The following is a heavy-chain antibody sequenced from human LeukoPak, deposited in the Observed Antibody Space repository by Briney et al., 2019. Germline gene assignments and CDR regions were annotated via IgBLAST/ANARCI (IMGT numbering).Heavy chain of an antibody. Sequence: GGALRLSCAASGFTFITYGMHWVRQAPGKGLEWVAVIWYDGSIKYYADSVKGRFTFSRDNSKSTMYLQINSLRAEDTAVYYCARIACTGGNCKPYYYYGLDVWGQGTTVTVSS. D-gene: IGHD2-8*02. CDR1: GFTFITYG. CDR2: IWYDGSIK. V-gene: IGHV3-33*01. J-gene: IGHJ6*02. CDR3: ARIACTGGNCKPYYYYGLDV.